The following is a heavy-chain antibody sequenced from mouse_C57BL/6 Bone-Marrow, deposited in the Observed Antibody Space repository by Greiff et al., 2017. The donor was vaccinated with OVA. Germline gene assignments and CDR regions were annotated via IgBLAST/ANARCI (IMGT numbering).Heavy chain of an antibody. CDR1: GFTFSDYG. D-gene: IGHD1-1*01. Sequence: EVKLVESGGGLVQPGGSLKLSCAASGFTFSDYGMAWVRQAPRKGPEWVAFISNLAYSIYYADTVTGRFTISRENAKNTLYLEMSSLRSEDTAMYYCARHGGSSDWYFDVWGTGTTVTVSS. V-gene: IGHV5-15*01. J-gene: IGHJ1*03. CDR3: ARHGGSSDWYFDV. CDR2: ISNLAYSI.